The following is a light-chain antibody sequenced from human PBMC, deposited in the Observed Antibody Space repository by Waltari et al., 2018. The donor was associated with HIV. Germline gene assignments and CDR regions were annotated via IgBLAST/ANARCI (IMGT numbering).Light chain of an antibody. CDR1: SSNIGNNA. V-gene: IGLV1-44*01. CDR2: SNK. Sequence: QSVLTQPPSASGTPGQRVTISCSGSSSNIGNNAVSWYQQFPGTPPKLLISSNKQRPSGGPGRFSGSKSGTSASLASSGLQSEDEANYYCETLDDNLNGPVFGGGTKLTVL. J-gene: IGLJ2*01. CDR3: ETLDDNLNGPV.